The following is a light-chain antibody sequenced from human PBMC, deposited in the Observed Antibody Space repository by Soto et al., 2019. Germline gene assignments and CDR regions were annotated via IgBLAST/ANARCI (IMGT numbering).Light chain of an antibody. Sequence: DIQMTQSPSTLSASVGDRVTITCRASQSISSWLAWYQQKPGKAPKLLIYDASSLESGVPSRFSGSGSGTEFTLTISSLQPDDFATYYCPPYNSYWTFGQGTKVEIK. V-gene: IGKV1-5*01. CDR1: QSISSW. J-gene: IGKJ1*01. CDR3: PPYNSYWT. CDR2: DAS.